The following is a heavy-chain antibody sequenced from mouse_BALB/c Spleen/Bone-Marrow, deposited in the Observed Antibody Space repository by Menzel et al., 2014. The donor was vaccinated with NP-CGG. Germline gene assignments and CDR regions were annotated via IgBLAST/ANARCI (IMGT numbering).Heavy chain of an antibody. J-gene: IGHJ4*01. CDR1: GFSLTGFG. Sequence: VKLVESGPGLVASSQSLSITCTVSGFSLTGFGINWIRQPPGKGLEWLGMIWGDGTTDYNSALKSRLSINKDNSKSQVFLKMNSLQAGDTARYYCAREKYGNYYAMDYWGQGTSVTVSS. CDR2: IWGDGTT. CDR3: AREKYGNYYAMDY. D-gene: IGHD2-10*02. V-gene: IGHV2-6-7*01.